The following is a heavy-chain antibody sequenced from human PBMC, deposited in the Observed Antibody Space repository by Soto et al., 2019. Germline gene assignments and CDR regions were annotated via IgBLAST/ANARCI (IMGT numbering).Heavy chain of an antibody. J-gene: IGHJ4*02. CDR2: IYHSGSP. V-gene: IGHV4-59*01. CDR1: GGSISSYY. D-gene: IGHD2-15*01. CDR3: ARGQPFYCSCGSCYSGDYFDY. Sequence: QVQLQESGPGLVKPSETLSLTCTASGGSISSYYWSWIRQPPGKGLEWIGYIYHSGSPNYNPSLKSRVTISVDTSQNQFSLKLSSVTAADTAVYYCARGQPFYCSCGSCYSGDYFDYWGQGTLVTVSS.